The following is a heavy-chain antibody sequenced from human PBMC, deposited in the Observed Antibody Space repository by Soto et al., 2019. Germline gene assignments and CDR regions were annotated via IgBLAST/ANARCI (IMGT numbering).Heavy chain of an antibody. D-gene: IGHD6-13*01. CDR3: ARAQYSSSWYGIYYYGMDV. J-gene: IGHJ6*02. CDR2: INHSGST. V-gene: IGHV4-34*01. Sequence: SETLSLTCAVYGGSFSGYYWSWIRQPPGKGLAWIGEINHSGSTNYNPSLKSRVTISVDTSKNQFSLKLSSVTAADTAVYYCARAQYSSSWYGIYYYGMDVWGQGTTVTVSS. CDR1: GGSFSGYY.